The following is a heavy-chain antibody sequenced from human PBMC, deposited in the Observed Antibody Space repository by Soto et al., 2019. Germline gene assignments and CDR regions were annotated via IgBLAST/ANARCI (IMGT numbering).Heavy chain of an antibody. CDR1: GGTFSSYA. J-gene: IGHJ4*02. CDR2: IIPIFGTA. V-gene: IGHV1-69*06. CDR3: VWGHLYPKPRAIEWAPKRRYYFDY. D-gene: IGHD1-1*01. Sequence: SVKVSCKASGGTFSSYAISWVRQAPGQGLEWMGGIIPIFGTANYAQKFQGRVTITADKSTSTAYMELSSLRSEDTAVYYCVWGHLYPKPRAIEWAPKRRYYFDYWGQGTLVTVSS.